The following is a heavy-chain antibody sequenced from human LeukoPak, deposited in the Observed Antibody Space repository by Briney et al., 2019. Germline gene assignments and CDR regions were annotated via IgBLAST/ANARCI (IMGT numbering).Heavy chain of an antibody. CDR1: GGSISSGSYY. CDR2: IYTSGST. CDR3: ARDIAYNYDSSGYSYVY. V-gene: IGHV4-61*02. Sequence: PSQTLSLTCTVSGGSISSGSYYWSWIRQPAGKGLEWIGRIYTSGSTNYNPSLKSRVTISVDTSKNQFSLKLSSVTAADTAVYYCARDIAYNYDSSGYSYVYWGQGTLVTVSS. J-gene: IGHJ4*02. D-gene: IGHD3-22*01.